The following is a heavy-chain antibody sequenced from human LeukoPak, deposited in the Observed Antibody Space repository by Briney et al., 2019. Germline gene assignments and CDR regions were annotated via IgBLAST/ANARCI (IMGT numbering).Heavy chain of an antibody. CDR3: VKSGGYGLIDY. D-gene: IGHD6-19*01. J-gene: IGHJ4*02. V-gene: IGHV4-39*01. CDR1: GASISGSGYY. Sequence: SETLSLTCAVSGASISGSGYYLGWIRQPPGKELEWIGNIYYTGSTYYNASLQSRVTISIDMSKNQFSLRLSSVTAADTAMYYCVKSGGYGLIDYWGQGTLVTVSS. CDR2: IYYTGST.